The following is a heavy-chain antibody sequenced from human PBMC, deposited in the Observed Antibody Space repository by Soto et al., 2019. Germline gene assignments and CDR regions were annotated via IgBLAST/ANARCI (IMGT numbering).Heavy chain of an antibody. Sequence: QVQLQESGPGLVKPSQTLSLTCTVSGGSISSGGYYWSWIRQHPGKGLEWIGYIYYSGSTYYYPSLKCQVTISVDTSKNQFSLKLSSVTAADTAVYYCARDKRVDSSSWYPPPPRYYYYGMDVWGQGTTVTVAS. V-gene: IGHV4-31*01. D-gene: IGHD6-13*01. CDR1: GGSISSGGYY. CDR3: ARDKRVDSSSWYPPPPRYYYYGMDV. J-gene: IGHJ6*02. CDR2: IYYSGST.